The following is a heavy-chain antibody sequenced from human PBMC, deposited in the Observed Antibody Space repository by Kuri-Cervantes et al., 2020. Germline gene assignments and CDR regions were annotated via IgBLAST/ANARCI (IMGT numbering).Heavy chain of an antibody. CDR2: INHSGST. J-gene: IGHJ5*02. CDR1: GGSFSGYY. V-gene: IGHV4-34*01. D-gene: IGHD3-9*01. Sequence: SETLSLTCAVYGGSFSGYYWSWIRQPPGKGLEWIGEINHSGSTNYNPSLKSRVTISVDTSKNQFSLKLSSVTAADTAVYYCARALGLVLRYFDWLTGRGNWFDPWGQGTLVTVSS. CDR3: ARALGLVLRYFDWLTGRGNWFDP.